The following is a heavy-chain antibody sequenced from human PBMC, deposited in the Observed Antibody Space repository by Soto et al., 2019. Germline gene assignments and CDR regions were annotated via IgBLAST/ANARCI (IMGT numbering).Heavy chain of an antibody. Sequence: ASVKVSCKASGYTFTSYGISWVRQAPGQGLEWMGWISAYNGNTNYAQKLQGRVTMTTDTSTSTAYMELRSLRSDDTAVYYCARDYPHPYSSPNTNFDYWGQGTLVTVSS. CDR3: ARDYPHPYSSPNTNFDY. D-gene: IGHD2-8*01. V-gene: IGHV1-18*01. J-gene: IGHJ4*02. CDR2: ISAYNGNT. CDR1: GYTFTSYG.